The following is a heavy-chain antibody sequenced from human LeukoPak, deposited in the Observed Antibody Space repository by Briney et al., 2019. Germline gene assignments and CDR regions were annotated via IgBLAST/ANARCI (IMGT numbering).Heavy chain of an antibody. CDR2: ISGSGDST. CDR3: AKGFWNDRFDY. J-gene: IGHJ4*02. Sequence: TGGSLRLSCAASGFTFSTYALTWVRQAPGKGLEWVSAISGSGDSTYYADSVKGRFTISRDNSKNTLYLQMNSLRAEDTAVYYCAKGFWNDRFDYWGQGTLVTVSS. V-gene: IGHV3-23*01. D-gene: IGHD1-1*01. CDR1: GFTFSTYA.